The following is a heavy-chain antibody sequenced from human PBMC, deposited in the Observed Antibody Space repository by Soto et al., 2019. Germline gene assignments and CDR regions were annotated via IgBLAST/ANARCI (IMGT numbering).Heavy chain of an antibody. D-gene: IGHD3-16*01. CDR3: ARRLGYSSDY. J-gene: IGHJ4*02. V-gene: IGHV4-59*01. Sequence: PSETLSLTCTVSGGSISSYYWSWIRQPPGKGLEWIGYIYYSGSTNYNPSLKSRVTISVDTSKNQFSLKLSSVTAADTAVYYCARRLGYSSDYWGQGTLVTVSS. CDR2: IYYSGST. CDR1: GGSISSYY.